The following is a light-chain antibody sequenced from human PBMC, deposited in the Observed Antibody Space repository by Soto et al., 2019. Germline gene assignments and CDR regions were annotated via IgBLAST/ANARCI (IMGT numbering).Light chain of an antibody. CDR1: PSVSSN. CDR3: YQYNNSNSHST. CDR2: GAS. V-gene: IGKV3-15*01. J-gene: IGKJ5*01. Sequence: LLPAPARLYVSPRERAPLSCRASPSVSSNLAWYQQKPGQAPRLLIYGASTRATGIPARFRCSGSGTVFTLTISGLRPDDSEVDYCYQYNNSNSHSTFGQGTRLDIK.